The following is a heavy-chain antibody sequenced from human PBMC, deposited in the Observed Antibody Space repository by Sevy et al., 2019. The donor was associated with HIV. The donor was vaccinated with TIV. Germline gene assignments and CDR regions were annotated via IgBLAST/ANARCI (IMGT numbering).Heavy chain of an antibody. CDR3: ARYIAAVGNNWFDP. D-gene: IGHD6-13*01. CDR2: FHYSGST. Sequence: SETLSLTCTVSGGSISSSSYYWGWIRQPPGKGLDWIGSFHYSGSTNYNPSLKSRVTISVDTSKNQFFLRLSSVTAADTAVYYCARYIAAVGNNWFDPWGQGTLVTVSS. J-gene: IGHJ5*02. CDR1: GGSISSSSYY. V-gene: IGHV4-39*01.